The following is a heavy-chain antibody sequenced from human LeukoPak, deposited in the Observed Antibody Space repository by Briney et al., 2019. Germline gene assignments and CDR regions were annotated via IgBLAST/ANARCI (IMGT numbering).Heavy chain of an antibody. CDR1: GFTFSSYA. Sequence: GGSLRLSCAASGFTFSSYAMHWVRQAPGKGLEWVAVISYDGSDKYYADSVKGRFTISRDNSKNTLYLQMNSLRAEDTAVYYCASEERFLEWLFPRRGFDYWGQGTLVTVSS. CDR3: ASEERFLEWLFPRRGFDY. J-gene: IGHJ4*02. V-gene: IGHV3-30-3*01. CDR2: ISYDGSDK. D-gene: IGHD3-3*01.